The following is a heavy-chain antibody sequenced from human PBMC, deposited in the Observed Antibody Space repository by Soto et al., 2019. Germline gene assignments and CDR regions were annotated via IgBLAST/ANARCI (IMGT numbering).Heavy chain of an antibody. CDR3: ARDSIAVAGYEFSYYYGMDV. D-gene: IGHD6-19*01. Sequence: WASVKVSCKASGYTFTGYYMHWVRQAPGQGLEWMGWINPNSGGTNYAQKFQGWVTMTRDTSISTAYMELSRLRSDATAVYYCARDSIAVAGYEFSYYYGMDVWGQGTTVTVYS. CDR1: GYTFTGYY. CDR2: INPNSGGT. J-gene: IGHJ6*02. V-gene: IGHV1-2*04.